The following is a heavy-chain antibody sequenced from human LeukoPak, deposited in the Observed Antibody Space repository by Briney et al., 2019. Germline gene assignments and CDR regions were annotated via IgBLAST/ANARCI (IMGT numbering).Heavy chain of an antibody. Sequence: PGTSLRLSCAASGFTFSSYGMNWVRQAPGKGLEWVAVIWYDGSNKYYADSVKGRFTISRDNSKNTLYLQMNSLRAEDTAVYYCARSSTRPKGMDVWGQGTTVTVSS. CDR3: ARSSTRPKGMDV. CDR2: IWYDGSNK. CDR1: GFTFSSYG. D-gene: IGHD2-2*01. J-gene: IGHJ6*02. V-gene: IGHV3-33*01.